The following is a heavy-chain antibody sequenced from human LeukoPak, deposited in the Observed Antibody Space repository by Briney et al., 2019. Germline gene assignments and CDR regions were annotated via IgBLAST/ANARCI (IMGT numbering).Heavy chain of an antibody. CDR1: GFTFSSFA. V-gene: IGHV3-64*01. CDR3: ARRAGSNWYMDY. CDR2: ISSNGGST. Sequence: GESLRLSCAASGFTFSSFAMHWVRQAPGKGLEYVSAISSNGGSTYYANSVKGRFTISRDNSKNTLYLQMGSLRVEDMAVYYCARRAGSNWYMDYWGQGTLVTVSS. J-gene: IGHJ4*02. D-gene: IGHD6-13*01.